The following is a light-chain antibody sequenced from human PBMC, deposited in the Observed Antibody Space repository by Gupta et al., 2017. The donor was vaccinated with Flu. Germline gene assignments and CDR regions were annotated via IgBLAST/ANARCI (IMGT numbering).Light chain of an antibody. CDR1: SSDVGGYNY. Sequence: SIPISCNGTSSDVGGYNYVSWYKQHPGKAPKLMIYEVSNRPSGVSNRFSGSKSGNTASLTISGLQAEDEADYYCSSYTSSSTLGFGGGTKLTVL. CDR3: SSYTSSSTLG. J-gene: IGLJ3*02. CDR2: EVS. V-gene: IGLV2-14*01.